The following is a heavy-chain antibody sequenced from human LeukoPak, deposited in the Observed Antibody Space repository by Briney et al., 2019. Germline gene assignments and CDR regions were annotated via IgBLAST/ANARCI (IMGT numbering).Heavy chain of an antibody. D-gene: IGHD1-1*01. CDR2: ISYDETNE. Sequence: PGGSLRPSCAASGFTFSSYGMHWVRQAPGKGLEWVAVISYDETNEYYTDSVKGRFTISRDNSKNTLYLLMNSLRVEDTAVYYCAKESGGNFDYWGQGTLVAVSS. CDR3: AKESGGNFDY. V-gene: IGHV3-30*18. CDR1: GFTFSSYG. J-gene: IGHJ4*02.